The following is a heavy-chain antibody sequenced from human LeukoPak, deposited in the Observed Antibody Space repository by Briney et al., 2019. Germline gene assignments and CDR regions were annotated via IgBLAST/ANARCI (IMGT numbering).Heavy chain of an antibody. D-gene: IGHD3-22*01. Sequence: GASVKVSCKASGYTFTSYYMHWVRQAPGQGLEWMGIINPSGGSTSYAQKFQGRVTMTRDMSTSTVYMELSSLRSEDTAVYYCARGPNYYDSSGYYHSAYYMDVWGKGTTVTVSS. CDR3: ARGPNYYDSSGYYHSAYYMDV. J-gene: IGHJ6*03. CDR2: INPSGGST. V-gene: IGHV1-46*01. CDR1: GYTFTSYY.